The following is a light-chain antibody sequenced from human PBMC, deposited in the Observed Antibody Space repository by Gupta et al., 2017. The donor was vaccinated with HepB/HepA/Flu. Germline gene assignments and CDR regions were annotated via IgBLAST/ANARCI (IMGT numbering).Light chain of an antibody. CDR1: QSISSY. CDR2: AAS. V-gene: IGKV1-39*01. Sequence: DIQMTQSPSSLSASVGDRVTITCRASQSISSYLNWYQQKPGKAPKLLIYAASSWQIGVPSRFSGSGCGTGXPLTISXRQLEHFAPSYSHQSDSNAMYTFGXGTRLEIK. J-gene: IGKJ2*01. CDR3: HQSDSNAMYT.